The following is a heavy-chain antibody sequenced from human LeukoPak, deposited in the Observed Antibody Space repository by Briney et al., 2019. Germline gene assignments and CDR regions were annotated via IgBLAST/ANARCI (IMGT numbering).Heavy chain of an antibody. CDR1: GFSFSNSW. D-gene: IGHD5-12*01. J-gene: IGHJ6*03. V-gene: IGHV3-7*01. Sequence: GGSLRLSCAASGFSFSNSWMSWVRQAPGKGLEWVANIKEDGSKRYSVDSVKGRFTISRDNAKNSLYLQMNSLGAEDTAVYYCARDGAGYGYYMDVWGKGTTVTVSS. CDR2: IKEDGSKR. CDR3: ARDGAGYGYYMDV.